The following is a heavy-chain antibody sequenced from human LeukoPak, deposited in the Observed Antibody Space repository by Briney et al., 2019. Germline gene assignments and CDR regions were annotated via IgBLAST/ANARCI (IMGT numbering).Heavy chain of an antibody. Sequence: GASVKVSCKASGYTFSNYNIHWLRQAPGQGFEWMGIVNPSGDSTNYAQNFQGRVTMTGDTSTSTVYMELSSLRSEDTAVYYCARVRDGYNDAYDIWGQGTMVTVTS. D-gene: IGHD5-24*01. CDR1: GYTFSNYN. CDR2: VNPSGDST. CDR3: ARVRDGYNDAYDI. V-gene: IGHV1-46*01. J-gene: IGHJ3*02.